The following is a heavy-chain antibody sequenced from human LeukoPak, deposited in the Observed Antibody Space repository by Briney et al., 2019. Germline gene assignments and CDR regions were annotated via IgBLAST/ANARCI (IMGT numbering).Heavy chain of an antibody. Sequence: GASVKVSCKASGYTFTSYGISWVRQAPGQGLEWMGWISAYNGNTNYAQKLQGRVTMTTDTSTSTAYMELRSLRSDDTAVYYCARRELRKYYYYGMDVWGQGTTVTVSS. CDR1: GYTFTSYG. D-gene: IGHD1-26*01. J-gene: IGHJ6*02. CDR2: ISAYNGNT. V-gene: IGHV1-18*01. CDR3: ARRELRKYYYYGMDV.